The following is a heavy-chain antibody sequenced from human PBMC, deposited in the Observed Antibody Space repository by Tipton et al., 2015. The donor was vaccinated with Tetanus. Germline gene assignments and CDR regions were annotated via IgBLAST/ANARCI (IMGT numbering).Heavy chain of an antibody. D-gene: IGHD2-8*01. CDR1: GGSVSSYY. J-gene: IGHJ5*02. CDR2: IYYTGNT. Sequence: TLSLTCTVSGGSVSSYYWSWIRQAPGKGLEWIGYIYYTGNTYYNPSLKSRVTISVDSSRNQFSLKMTSLTAADTAVYYCARRLIQNWFDPWGQGALVTVSS. CDR3: ARRLIQNWFDP. V-gene: IGHV4-59*02.